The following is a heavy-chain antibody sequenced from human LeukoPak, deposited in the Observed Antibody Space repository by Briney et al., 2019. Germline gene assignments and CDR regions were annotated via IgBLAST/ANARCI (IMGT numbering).Heavy chain of an antibody. J-gene: IGHJ4*02. Sequence: GGPLRSSCAASGFTFSSYWMHWVPQAPGKGLMWVSRTKSHVRSRRYGDSVKGRVTISRDKAKITLYLQMNRLRAEDTAVYYCARGGRYPFDYWGQGPLVTVSS. CDR3: ARGGRYPFDY. V-gene: IGHV3-74*01. CDR2: TKSHVRSR. CDR1: GFTFSSYW. D-gene: IGHD1-26*01.